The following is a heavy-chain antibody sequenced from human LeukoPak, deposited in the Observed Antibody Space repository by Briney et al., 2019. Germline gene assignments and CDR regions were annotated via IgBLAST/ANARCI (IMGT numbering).Heavy chain of an antibody. V-gene: IGHV3-21*04. CDR3: AKASGSHQWDYFDY. CDR1: GFTFSYYA. D-gene: IGHD1-26*01. CDR2: ISTRSTYI. J-gene: IGHJ4*02. Sequence: PGGSLRLSCAASGFTFSYYAMNWVRQAPGKGLEWVSSISTRSTYIYYADSLKGRFTISRDNAKNSLYLQMNSLRAEDTALYYCAKASGSHQWDYFDYWGQGTLVTVSS.